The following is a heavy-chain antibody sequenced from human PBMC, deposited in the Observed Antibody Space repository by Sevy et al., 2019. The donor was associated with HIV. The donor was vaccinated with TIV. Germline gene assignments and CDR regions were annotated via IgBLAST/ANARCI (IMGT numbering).Heavy chain of an antibody. J-gene: IGHJ6*02. CDR1: GGIFNTFV. Sequence: ASVKVSCKASGGIFNTFVINWVRLAPGQGLEWMGGIVTSIGPPNYAQKFQGRVTITADESASTAYMELSRLRSEDTAVYYCARPHYDSTAYYPLYYYAMDVWGQGTTVTVSS. D-gene: IGHD3-22*01. V-gene: IGHV1-69*13. CDR2: IVTSIGPP. CDR3: ARPHYDSTAYYPLYYYAMDV.